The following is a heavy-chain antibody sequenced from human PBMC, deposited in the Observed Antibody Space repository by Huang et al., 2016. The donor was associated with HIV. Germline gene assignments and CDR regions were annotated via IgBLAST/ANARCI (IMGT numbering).Heavy chain of an antibody. D-gene: IGHD3-22*01. CDR2: IIHIFGTA. CDR1: GGTFSSYA. CDR3: ARARGYYDSSVSYYFDY. J-gene: IGHJ4*02. Sequence: QVQLVQSGAEVKKPGSSVKVSCKASGGTFSSYAISWVRQAPGQGLAWRGGIIHIFGTANDAQKFQGRVTITADESTSTAYMELSSLRSEDTAVYYCARARGYYDSSVSYYFDYWGQGTLVTVSS. V-gene: IGHV1-69*13.